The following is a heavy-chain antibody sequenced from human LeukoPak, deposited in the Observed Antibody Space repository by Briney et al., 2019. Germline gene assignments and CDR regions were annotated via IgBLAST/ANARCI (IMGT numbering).Heavy chain of an antibody. CDR3: AREGVDCSSTSCYEY. J-gene: IGHJ4*02. D-gene: IGHD2-2*01. CDR1: GFTFSSYA. Sequence: GSLRLSCAASGFTFSSYAMSWVRQAPGKGLEWVSAISGSGGSTYYADSVKGRFTISRDNSKNTLYLQMNSLRAEDTAVYYCAREGVDCSSTSCYEYWGQGTLVTVSS. V-gene: IGHV3-23*01. CDR2: ISGSGGST.